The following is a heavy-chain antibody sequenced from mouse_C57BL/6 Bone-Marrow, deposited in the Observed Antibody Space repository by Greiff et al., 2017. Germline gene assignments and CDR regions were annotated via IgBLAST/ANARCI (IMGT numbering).Heavy chain of an antibody. D-gene: IGHD2-1*01. CDR3: ARHVYYGPFAY. CDR1: GFTFSDYY. CDR2: ISNGGGST. V-gene: IGHV5-12*01. J-gene: IGHJ3*01. Sequence: EVQWVESGGGLVQPGGSLKLSCAASGFTFSDYYMYWVRQTPEKRLEWVAYISNGGGSTYYPDTVKGRFTISRDNAKNTLYLQMSRLKSEDTAMYYCARHVYYGPFAYWGQGTLVTVSA.